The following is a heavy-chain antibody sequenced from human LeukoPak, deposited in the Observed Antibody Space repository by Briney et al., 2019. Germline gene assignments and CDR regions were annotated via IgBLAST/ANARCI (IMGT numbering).Heavy chain of an antibody. V-gene: IGHV3-53*01. Sequence: GGSLRLSCAASGFTVSSNYMSWVRQAPGKGLGWVSVIYSGGSTYYADSVKGRFTISRDNSKNTLYLQMNSLRAEDTAVYYCATRRVRGVIITEPHYGMDVWGQGTTVTVSS. CDR3: ATRRVRGVIITEPHYGMDV. D-gene: IGHD3-10*01. CDR2: IYSGGST. CDR1: GFTVSSNY. J-gene: IGHJ6*02.